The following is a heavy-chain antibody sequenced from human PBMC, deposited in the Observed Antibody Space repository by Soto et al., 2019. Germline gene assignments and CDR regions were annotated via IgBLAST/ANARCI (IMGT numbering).Heavy chain of an antibody. CDR1: GFTFSSYS. CDR3: ARDRYGDYLIDY. V-gene: IGHV3-48*01. CDR2: ISSVGITI. Sequence: EVQLVESGGGLIQPGGSLRLSCAASGFTFSSYSMNWVRKAPGKGLEWDSYISSVGITIHYADSVKGRFTISKDNAKISLYLQINSLRAEDTGVYYCARDRYGDYLIDYWGEGTLVTVSS. D-gene: IGHD4-17*01. J-gene: IGHJ4*02.